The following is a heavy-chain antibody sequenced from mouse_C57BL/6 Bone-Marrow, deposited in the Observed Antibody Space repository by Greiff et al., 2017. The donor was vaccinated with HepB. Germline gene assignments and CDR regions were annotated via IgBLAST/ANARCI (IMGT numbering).Heavy chain of an antibody. Sequence: DVKLQESGGGLVKPGGSLKLSCAASGFTFSSYAMSWVRQTPEKRLEWVATISDGGSYTYYPDNVKGRFTISRDNAKNNLYLQMSHLKSEDTAMYYCAREAYWGQGTLVTVSA. CDR3: AREAY. V-gene: IGHV5-4*01. CDR2: ISDGGSYT. CDR1: GFTFSSYA. J-gene: IGHJ3*01.